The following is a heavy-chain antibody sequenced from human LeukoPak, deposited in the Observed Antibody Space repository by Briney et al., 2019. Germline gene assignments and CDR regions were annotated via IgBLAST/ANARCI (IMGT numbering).Heavy chain of an antibody. CDR2: IYYSGST. V-gene: IGHV4-39*01. Sequence: SETLSLTCTVSGDSISSSSYYWGWIRQPPGKGLEWIGSIYYSGSTYYNPSLKSRVTISIDTSKNQFSLKLRSVTAADSAVYYCARNTDSSTWSWFDPWGQGTLVTVSS. CDR1: GDSISSSSYY. J-gene: IGHJ5*02. D-gene: IGHD6-13*01. CDR3: ARNTDSSTWSWFDP.